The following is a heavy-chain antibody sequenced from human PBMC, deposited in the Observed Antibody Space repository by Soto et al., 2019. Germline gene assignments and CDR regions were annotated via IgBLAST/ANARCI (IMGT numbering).Heavy chain of an antibody. CDR2: IRRKANSYTT. J-gene: IGHJ6*02. CDR3: AMLGGWSGGSSGMDV. Sequence: EVQLVESGGGLVQPGGSLRLSCAASGIIFSDYHMDWVRQAPGKGVEWVGRIRRKANSYTTEYAASVKGRFTISRDDSKNSLYLQMNSLKSEDTAVYYCAMLGGWSGGSSGMDVWGQGTTVTVSS. D-gene: IGHD6-19*01. V-gene: IGHV3-72*01. CDR1: GIIFSDYH.